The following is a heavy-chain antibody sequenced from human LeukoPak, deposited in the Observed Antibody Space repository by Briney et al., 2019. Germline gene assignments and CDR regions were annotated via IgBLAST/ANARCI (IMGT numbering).Heavy chain of an antibody. V-gene: IGHV3-7*01. D-gene: IGHD3-3*01. CDR2: IKQDGSEE. Sequence: GGSLRLSCAASGFSFSGFWMYWVRQAPGRGLEWVANIKQDGSEEYYVDSVKGRLTISRDNAKNSLYLQMNSLRAEDTAVYYCARDMGFTNAFDMWGQGTMVTVSS. CDR1: GFSFSGFW. CDR3: ARDMGFTNAFDM. J-gene: IGHJ3*02.